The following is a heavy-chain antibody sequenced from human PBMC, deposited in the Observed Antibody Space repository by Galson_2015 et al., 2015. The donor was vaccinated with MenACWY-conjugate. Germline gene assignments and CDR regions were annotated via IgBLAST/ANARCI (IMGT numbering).Heavy chain of an antibody. D-gene: IGHD3-9*01. J-gene: IGHJ3*02. CDR2: ISGSGGSP. CDR1: GFTFSGYA. CDR3: AKVDIYDAFDI. Sequence: SLRLSCAASGFTFSGYAMSWVRQAPGKGLEWVSGISGSGGSPYYTDSVKGRFTISRDNSKNTGYLQVNSLRAEDTAVYYCAKVDIYDAFDIWGQGTMVTVSS. V-gene: IGHV3-23*01.